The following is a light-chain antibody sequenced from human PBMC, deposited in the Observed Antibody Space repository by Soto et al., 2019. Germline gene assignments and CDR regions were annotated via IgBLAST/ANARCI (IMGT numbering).Light chain of an antibody. V-gene: IGKV3-20*01. CDR1: RSITNPS. Sequence: EIVLTKSPGTLSLSQGERATLPGRASRSITNPSLAWSQQNPGQPPRLLIFPPSSRATGIPDRFSGSGSGTDFTLTISRLEPEDFAVYYCQQFGSSPGFTFGPGTKVDIK. CDR3: QQFGSSPGFT. J-gene: IGKJ3*01. CDR2: PPS.